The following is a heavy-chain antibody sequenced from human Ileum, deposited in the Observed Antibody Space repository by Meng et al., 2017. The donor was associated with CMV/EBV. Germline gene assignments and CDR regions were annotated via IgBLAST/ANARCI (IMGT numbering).Heavy chain of an antibody. D-gene: IGHD1-14*01. Sequence: GESLKISCAASGFTFSSFTMSWVRQAPGKGLEWVSGISGSGISAYYTDSVKGRFTISRDNSNSTLYLQMNSLRIEDTATYFCANLNLGAPPYYNYGMDVWGQGTMVTVSS. CDR1: GFTFSSFT. CDR3: ANLNLGAPPYYNYGMDV. J-gene: IGHJ6*02. V-gene: IGHV3-23*01. CDR2: ISGSGISA.